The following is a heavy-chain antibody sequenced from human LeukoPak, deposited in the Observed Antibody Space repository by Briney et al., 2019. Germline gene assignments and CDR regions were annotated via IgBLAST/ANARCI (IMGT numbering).Heavy chain of an antibody. CDR2: IYYSGST. Sequence: SETLSLTCTVSGGSISSSSYYWGWIRQPPGKGLEWIGSIYYSGSTYYNPSLKSRVTISVDTSKNQFSLKLSSVTAADTAVYYCAKLEPGPGLGAFDWFLYRDYWGQGTLVTVSS. CDR3: AKLEPGPGLGAFDWFLYRDY. V-gene: IGHV4-39*01. D-gene: IGHD3-9*01. CDR1: GGSISSSSYY. J-gene: IGHJ4*02.